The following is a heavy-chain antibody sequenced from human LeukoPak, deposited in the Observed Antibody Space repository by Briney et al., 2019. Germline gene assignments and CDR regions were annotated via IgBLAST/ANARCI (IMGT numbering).Heavy chain of an antibody. J-gene: IGHJ4*02. D-gene: IGHD6-13*01. Sequence: GGSLRLSCAASGFTFSSYWMHWVRQAPGKGLVWVSRINSVGSSTSYADSVKGRFTISRDNAKNSLYLQMNSLRAEDTAVYYCARGSWQQLVLWGVGYYFDYWGQGTLVTVSS. CDR3: ARGSWQQLVLWGVGYYFDY. CDR1: GFTFSSYW. CDR2: INSVGSST. V-gene: IGHV3-74*01.